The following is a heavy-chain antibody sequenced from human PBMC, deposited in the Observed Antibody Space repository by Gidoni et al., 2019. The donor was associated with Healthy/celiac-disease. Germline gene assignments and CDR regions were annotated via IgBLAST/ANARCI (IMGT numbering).Heavy chain of an antibody. J-gene: IGHJ6*02. V-gene: IGHV4-31*03. CDR2: IYYSGST. CDR3: ARTASLLTGRHYYYYGMDV. D-gene: IGHD3-9*01. CDR1: GGSISSGGYY. Sequence: QVQLQESGPGLVKPSQTLSLTCTVSGGSISSGGYYWSWIRQHPGKGLEWIGYIYYSGSTYYNPSLKSRVTISVDTSKNQFSLKLSSVTAADTAVYYCARTASLLTGRHYYYYGMDVWGQGTTVTVSS.